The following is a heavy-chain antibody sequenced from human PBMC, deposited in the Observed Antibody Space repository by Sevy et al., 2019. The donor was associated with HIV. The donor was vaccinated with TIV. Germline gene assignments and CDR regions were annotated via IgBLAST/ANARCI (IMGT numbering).Heavy chain of an antibody. J-gene: IGHJ6*02. CDR2: ISYGGTNK. CDR3: AKDSSSSSYYGMDV. V-gene: IGHV3-30*18. CDR1: GFTFSNFG. Sequence: GESLKISCAASGFTFSNFGVHWVRQAPGKGLEWVAVISYGGTNKYYADSVKGRFTISRDKSKNTLYLQMNSLRADDTAVYYCAKDSSSSSYYGMDVWGQGTTVTVSS. D-gene: IGHD1-26*01.